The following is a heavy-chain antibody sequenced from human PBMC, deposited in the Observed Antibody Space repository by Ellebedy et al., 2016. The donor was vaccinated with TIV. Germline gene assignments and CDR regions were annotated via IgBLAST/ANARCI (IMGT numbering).Heavy chain of an antibody. V-gene: IGHV4-39*07. D-gene: IGHD2-2*02. CDR3: ARGHGGYCSSTSCYKPHWFDP. Sequence: SETLSLTXTVSGGSISSSSYYWGWIRQPPGKGLEWIGSIYYSGSTYYNPSLKSRVTISVDTSKNQFSLKLSSVTAADTAVYYCARGHGGYCSSTSCYKPHWFDPWGQGTLVTVSS. CDR2: IYYSGST. J-gene: IGHJ5*02. CDR1: GGSISSSSYY.